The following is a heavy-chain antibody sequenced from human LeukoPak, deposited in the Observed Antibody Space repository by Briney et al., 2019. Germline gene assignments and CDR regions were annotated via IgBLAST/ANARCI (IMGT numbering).Heavy chain of an antibody. J-gene: IGHJ4*02. Sequence: PGGSLRLSCAASGFTFSTYAMSWVRQAPGKGLEWVSGISGSGGSTYYADSVKGRFTISRDNSKNTLYLQVNSLRAEDTAVYYCAKYSWGAVAAPFDYWGQGTLVTVSS. CDR2: ISGSGGST. CDR1: GFTFSTYA. CDR3: AKYSWGAVAAPFDY. V-gene: IGHV3-23*01. D-gene: IGHD6-19*01.